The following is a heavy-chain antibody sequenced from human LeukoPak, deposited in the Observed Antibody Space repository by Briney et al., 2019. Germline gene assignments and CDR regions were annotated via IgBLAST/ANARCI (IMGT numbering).Heavy chain of an antibody. CDR2: IRYDGSNK. D-gene: IGHD6-13*01. CDR3: AKDRRSWGQHFDY. CDR1: GFTFSSYG. Sequence: GGSLRLSCAASGFTFSSYGMHWVRQAPGKGLEWVAFIRYDGSNKYYADSVKGRFTISRDNSKNTLYLQMNSLRAEDTAVYYCAKDRRSWGQHFDYWSQGTLVTVSS. J-gene: IGHJ4*02. V-gene: IGHV3-30*02.